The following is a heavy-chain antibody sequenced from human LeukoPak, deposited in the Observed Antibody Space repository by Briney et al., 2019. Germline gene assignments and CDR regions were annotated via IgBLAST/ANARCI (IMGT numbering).Heavy chain of an antibody. J-gene: IGHJ4*02. V-gene: IGHV3-23*01. Sequence: GGSLRLSCVPCLLSFRHYVMMELGQAPGKGLEWVSVIGGSGSYTYYADSVKGRFTISRDNSKDTLYLQMNSLRPEDTAVYYCATDLSTYWSQGSLVTVSS. CDR2: IGGSGSYT. CDR1: LLSFRHYV. CDR3: ATDLSTY.